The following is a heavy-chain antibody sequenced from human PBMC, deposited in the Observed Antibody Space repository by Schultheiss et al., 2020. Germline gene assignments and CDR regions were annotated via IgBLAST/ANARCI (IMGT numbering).Heavy chain of an antibody. CDR2: TRNKANSYTT. Sequence: GGSLRLSCAAAGHTFSDHNMDRVRQAPGKGLEWVGRTRNKANSYTTEYAASVKGRFTISRDDSKSIAYLQMNSLKTEDTAVYYCARGGRRGYSYGPNMSYYYGMDVWGQGTTVTVSS. V-gene: IGHV3-72*01. J-gene: IGHJ6*02. CDR3: ARGGRRGYSYGPNMSYYYGMDV. D-gene: IGHD5-18*01. CDR1: GHTFSDHN.